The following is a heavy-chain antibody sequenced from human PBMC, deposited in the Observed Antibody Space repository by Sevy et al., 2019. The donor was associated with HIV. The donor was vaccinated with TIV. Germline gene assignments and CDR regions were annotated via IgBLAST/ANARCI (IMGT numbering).Heavy chain of an antibody. CDR1: GFTFSSYA. V-gene: IGHV3-23*01. CDR3: AKEDYGDYEGNFDY. D-gene: IGHD4-17*01. J-gene: IGHJ4*02. Sequence: GGSLRLSCAASGFTFSSYAMSWVRQAPGKGLEWVSAISGSGGSTSYADSVKGRFTISRDNSKNMLYLQMNSLRAEVTAVYYCAKEDYGDYEGNFDYWGQGTLVTVSS. CDR2: ISGSGGST.